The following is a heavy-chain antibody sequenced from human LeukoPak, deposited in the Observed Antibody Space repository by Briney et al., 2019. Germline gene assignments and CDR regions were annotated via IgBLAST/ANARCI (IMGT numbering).Heavy chain of an antibody. CDR1: GFTFSTYS. CDR2: ISSSSSYI. D-gene: IGHD6-13*01. V-gene: IGHV3-21*01. Sequence: GGSLRLSCATSGFTFSTYSMNWVRQAPGKGLEWVSSISSSSSYIYYADSVKGQFTISRDNAKTSLYLQMKSLRAEDTALYYCARSPRYSRLNRGWGQGTLVTVSS. CDR3: ARSPRYSRLNRG. J-gene: IGHJ4*02.